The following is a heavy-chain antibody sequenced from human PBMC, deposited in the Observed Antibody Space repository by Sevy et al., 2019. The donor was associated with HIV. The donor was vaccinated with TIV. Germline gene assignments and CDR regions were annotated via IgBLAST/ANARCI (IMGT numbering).Heavy chain of an antibody. CDR3: AREGCSRPHDY. CDR1: GFAFHEYN. CDR2: LSFGCGKI. V-gene: IGHV3-23*01. D-gene: IGHD2-8*01. J-gene: IGHJ4*02. Sequence: GGSLRLSCAASGFAFHEYNMSWIHQAPGKGLEWVAPLSFGCGKINYADSVNGRFTISRNNSKNSFYLQMHNLRVEDTALYYCAREGCSRPHDYWGQGTRVTVSS.